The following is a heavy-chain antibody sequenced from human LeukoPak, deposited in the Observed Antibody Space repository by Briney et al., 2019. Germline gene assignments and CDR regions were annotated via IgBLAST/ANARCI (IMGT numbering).Heavy chain of an antibody. CDR1: GGSFSGYY. V-gene: IGHV4-34*01. CDR3: ARGFDRYSYGYLYGMDV. D-gene: IGHD5-18*01. J-gene: IGHJ6*02. CDR2: INHSGST. Sequence: LSETLSLTCAVYGGSFSGYYWSWIRQPPGKGLEWIGQINHSGSTNYNPSLKSRVTISVDTSRNQFSLKLSSVTAADTAVYYCARGFDRYSYGYLYGMDVWGQGTTVTVSS.